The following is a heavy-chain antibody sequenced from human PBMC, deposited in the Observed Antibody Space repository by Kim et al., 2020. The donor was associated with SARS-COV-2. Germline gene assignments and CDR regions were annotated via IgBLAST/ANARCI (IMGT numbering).Heavy chain of an antibody. D-gene: IGHD6-19*01. CDR1: GDSISSSKW. Sequence: SETLSLTCAVFGDSISSSKWWSWVRQSPGKGLEWIGEIYHRGITNYNPSLKSRVTMSLDKSKNQFSLKLNSVTAADTAVYYCAVAVAATGSAYFDYWGQGTLVPVPS. V-gene: IGHV4-4*02. J-gene: IGHJ4*02. CDR3: AVAVAATGSAYFDY. CDR2: IYHRGIT.